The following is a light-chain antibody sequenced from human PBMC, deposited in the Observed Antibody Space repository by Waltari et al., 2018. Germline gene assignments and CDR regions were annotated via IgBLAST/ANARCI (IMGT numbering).Light chain of an antibody. Sequence: EIVLTQSPPTLSLSPGERATISCRASQSVSNYLAWYQQRPGQAPRVLIYDASSRATGIPTRFSGSGSGTDFTLTISSLQPEDSAVYYCQQRVHWPMYTFGQGTKLEIK. CDR2: DAS. V-gene: IGKV3-11*01. CDR3: QQRVHWPMYT. J-gene: IGKJ2*01. CDR1: QSVSNY.